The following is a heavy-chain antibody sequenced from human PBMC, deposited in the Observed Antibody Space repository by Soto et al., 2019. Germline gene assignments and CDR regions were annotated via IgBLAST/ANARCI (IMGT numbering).Heavy chain of an antibody. CDR1: GYTFTSYG. CDR2: ISVYNGNT. V-gene: IGHV1-18*04. Sequence: QVQLVQSGAEVQKPGASVKVSCKASGYTFTSYGISRVRQAPGQGHEWMGWISVYNGNTDYAQKFQGRVTRTTDTSTSMAYMELRSLRYDDTAVYYCAASYDSCCVPWGQGTLVTVSS. J-gene: IGHJ5*02. D-gene: IGHD5-12*01. CDR3: AASYDSCCVP.